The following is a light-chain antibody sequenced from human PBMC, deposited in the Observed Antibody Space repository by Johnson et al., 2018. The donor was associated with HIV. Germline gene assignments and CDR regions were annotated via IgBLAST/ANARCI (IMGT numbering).Light chain of an antibody. V-gene: IGLV1-51*02. CDR2: ENN. CDR1: SSNIGNNY. Sequence: QSVLTQPPSVSAAPGQKVTISCSGSSSNIGNNYVSWYQQLPGTAPKLLIYENNKRPSGIPDRFSGSKSGTSATLGITGLQTGDEADYYCVGWVSSLSGYVCGTGTTVTVL. CDR3: VGWVSSLSGYV. J-gene: IGLJ1*01.